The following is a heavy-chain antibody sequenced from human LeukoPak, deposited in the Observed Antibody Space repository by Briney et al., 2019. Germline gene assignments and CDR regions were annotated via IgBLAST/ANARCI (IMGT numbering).Heavy chain of an antibody. CDR1: GGSISTYY. Sequence: SETLSLTCTVSGGSISTYYWNWIRQPPGKGLEWIGYIYYSGSTNYNPSLKSRVTISVDTSKNQLSLKLNSVTAADTAVYYCARTTEDCSSTSCYQYWFDPWGQGTLVTVSS. CDR3: ARTTEDCSSTSCYQYWFDP. J-gene: IGHJ5*02. V-gene: IGHV4-59*01. D-gene: IGHD2-2*01. CDR2: IYYSGST.